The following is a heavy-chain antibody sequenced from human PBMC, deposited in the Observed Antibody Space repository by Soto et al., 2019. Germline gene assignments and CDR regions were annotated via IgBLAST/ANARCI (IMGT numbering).Heavy chain of an antibody. D-gene: IGHD3-22*01. CDR2: TYYRSKWYN. CDR3: AREGRTITMIVVVITTDAFDI. CDR1: GDSVSSNSVA. V-gene: IGHV6-1*01. Sequence: SQTLSLTCAISGDSVSSNSVAWNWIRQSPSRGLEWLGRTYYRSKWYNDYAVSVKSRITINPDTSKNQFSLQLNSVTPEDTAVYYCAREGRTITMIVVVITTDAFDIWGQGTMVTVSS. J-gene: IGHJ3*02.